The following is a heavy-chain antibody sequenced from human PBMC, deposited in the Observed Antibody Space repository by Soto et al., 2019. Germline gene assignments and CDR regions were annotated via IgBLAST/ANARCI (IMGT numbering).Heavy chain of an antibody. D-gene: IGHD3-22*01. Sequence: QVQLVQSGAEVKKPGASVKVSCKASGYTFIRYGISWVRQAPGQGLEWMGGISGYNGNTKYAQKFQGRVTMTTDTYTNTAHMELTSLRFDDTAVYYCARVYYDSSGYYYVEGAYHEYGMDVWGQGTTVTV. CDR1: GYTFIRYG. V-gene: IGHV1-18*01. J-gene: IGHJ6*02. CDR2: ISGYNGNT. CDR3: ARVYYDSSGYYYVEGAYHEYGMDV.